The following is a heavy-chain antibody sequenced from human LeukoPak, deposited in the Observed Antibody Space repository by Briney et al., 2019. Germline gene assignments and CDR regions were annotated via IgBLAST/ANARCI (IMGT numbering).Heavy chain of an antibody. CDR3: ARDSATVTWRYYYYYYMDV. Sequence: GGSLRLSCAASGFTFSSYSMNWVRQAPGKGLEWVSYISSSSSTIYYADSVKGRFTISRDNAKNSLYLQMNSLRAEDTAVYYCARDSATVTWRYYYYYYMDVWGKGTTVTVSS. V-gene: IGHV3-48*01. D-gene: IGHD4-17*01. CDR2: ISSSSSTI. J-gene: IGHJ6*03. CDR1: GFTFSSYS.